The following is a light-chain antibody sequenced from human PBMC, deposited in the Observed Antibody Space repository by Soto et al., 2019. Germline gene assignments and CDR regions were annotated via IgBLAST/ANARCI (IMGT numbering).Light chain of an antibody. CDR2: NTN. CDR3: ALYVGSGTVV. V-gene: IGLV8-61*01. J-gene: IGLJ2*01. CDR1: SGSVSTSYY. Sequence: QTVVTQEPTFSVSPGGTVTLTCGLSSGSVSTSYYPSWYQQTPGQPPRTLIYNTNIRSSGVPDRFSGSILGNKAALTITGAQADDESDYLCALYVGSGTVVFGGGTKLTVL.